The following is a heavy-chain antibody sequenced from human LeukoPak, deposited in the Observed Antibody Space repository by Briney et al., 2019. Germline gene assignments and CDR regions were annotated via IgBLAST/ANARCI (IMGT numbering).Heavy chain of an antibody. CDR3: ARADSGYDQYYFDY. V-gene: IGHV4-34*01. D-gene: IGHD5-12*01. J-gene: IGHJ4*02. Sequence: SETLSLTCAVYGGSFSGYYWSWIRQPPGKGLEWIGEINHSGSTNYNPSLKSRVTISVDTSKNQFSLKLSSVTAADTAVYYCARADSGYDQYYFDYWGRGTLVTVSS. CDR2: INHSGST. CDR1: GGSFSGYY.